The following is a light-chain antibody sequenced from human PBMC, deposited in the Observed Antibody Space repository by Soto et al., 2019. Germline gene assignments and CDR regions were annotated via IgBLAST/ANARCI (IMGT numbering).Light chain of an antibody. CDR3: QAWDSSTFYV. CDR2: EDS. V-gene: IGLV3-1*01. Sequence: SSELTQPPSVSVSPGQTASITCSGDKLGEKYACWYQQKPGQSPVLVIYEDSKRPSGIPERFSGSNSGNTATLTISGTQAMDEADYYCQAWDSSTFYVFGSGTKVTVL. J-gene: IGLJ1*01. CDR1: KLGEKY.